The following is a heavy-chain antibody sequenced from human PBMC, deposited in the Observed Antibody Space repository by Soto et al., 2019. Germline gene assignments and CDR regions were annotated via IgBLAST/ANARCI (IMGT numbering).Heavy chain of an antibody. Sequence: SETLSLTCAVSGGSISSSNWWSWVRQPPGKGLEWIGEIYHSGSTNYNPSLKSRVTISVDKSKNQFSLKLSSVTAADTAVYYCARGVHYDSSGYYYFYWGQGTLVTVSS. V-gene: IGHV4-4*02. D-gene: IGHD3-22*01. CDR1: GGSISSSNW. J-gene: IGHJ4*02. CDR3: ARGVHYDSSGYYYFY. CDR2: IYHSGST.